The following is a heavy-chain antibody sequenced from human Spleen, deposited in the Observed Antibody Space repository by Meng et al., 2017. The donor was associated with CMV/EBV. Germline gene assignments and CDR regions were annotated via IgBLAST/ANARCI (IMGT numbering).Heavy chain of an antibody. CDR2: INWNGGST. V-gene: IGHV3-20*04. D-gene: IGHD1-1*01. CDR3: AKLIATDPGGSAFDY. J-gene: IGHJ4*02. Sequence: GESLKISCAASGFTFDDYAMSWVRQAPGKGLEWVSGINWNGGSTGYADSVKGRFTISRDNAKKFLYLHMNSLRAEDTALYYCAKLIATDPGGSAFDYWGQGTLVTVSS. CDR1: GFTFDDYA.